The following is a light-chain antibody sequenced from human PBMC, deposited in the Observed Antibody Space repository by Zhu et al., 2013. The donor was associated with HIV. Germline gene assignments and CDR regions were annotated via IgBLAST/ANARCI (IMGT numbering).Light chain of an antibody. J-gene: IGKJ2*01. CDR2: LGS. V-gene: IGKV2-28*01. Sequence: EIVVTQSPLSLTVTPGESASISCRSSQSLVRSNGDNYLDWYLQKPGRSPQLLIYLGSNRASGVPDRFSGSGSGTDFTLKISRVEAEDAGIYYCMQALQTMYTFGQGTKLEIK. CDR3: MQALQTMYT. CDR1: QSLVRSNGDNY.